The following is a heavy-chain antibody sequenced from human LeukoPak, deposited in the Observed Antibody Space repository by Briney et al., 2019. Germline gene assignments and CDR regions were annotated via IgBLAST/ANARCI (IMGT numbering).Heavy chain of an antibody. D-gene: IGHD3-3*01. CDR2: IKEDGSEK. CDR1: GFTFSSYW. Sequence: GGSLRLSCAAPGFTFSSYWMSWVRQAPGKGLEWVANIKEDGSEKHYVDSVKGRFTISRDNSENTLYLQMNSLRAEDTAVYYCAKDLKRDFWSGYLYYYYYMDVWGKGTTVTVSS. J-gene: IGHJ6*03. V-gene: IGHV3-7*03. CDR3: AKDLKRDFWSGYLYYYYYMDV.